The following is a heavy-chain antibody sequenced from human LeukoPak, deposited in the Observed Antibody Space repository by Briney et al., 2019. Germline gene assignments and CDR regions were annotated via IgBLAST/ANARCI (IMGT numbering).Heavy chain of an antibody. D-gene: IGHD3-22*01. J-gene: IGHJ5*02. CDR1: GFTFSNYA. V-gene: IGHV3-23*01. Sequence: GGSLRLSCAASGFTFSNYAMNWVRQAPGKGLERVSGISGSSGSTFYADSVKGRFTISRDNSKNTVYLQMNSLRAEDTAVYYCAKDQVVITTAGSWFDPWGQGTLVTVSS. CDR2: ISGSSGST. CDR3: AKDQVVITTAGSWFDP.